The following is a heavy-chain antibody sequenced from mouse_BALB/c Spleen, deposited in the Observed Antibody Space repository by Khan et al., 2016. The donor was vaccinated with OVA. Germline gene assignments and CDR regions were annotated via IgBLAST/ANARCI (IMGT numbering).Heavy chain of an antibody. CDR2: IGPGSGNP. J-gene: IGHJ4*01. CDR3: ARADCYGNDLYAMDY. Sequence: DLVKPGASVRLSCKASGYTFTSYWINWIKQRPGQGLEWVGHIGPGSGNPYYNAIFKDKATLTVATSSSTVYIQLSSLSSEDSAVEFCARADCYGNDLYAMDYWGQGTSVTVSS. V-gene: IGHV1S41*01. CDR1: GYTFTSYW. D-gene: IGHD1-1*01.